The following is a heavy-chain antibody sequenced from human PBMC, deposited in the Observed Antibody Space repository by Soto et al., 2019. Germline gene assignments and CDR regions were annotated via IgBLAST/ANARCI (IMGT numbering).Heavy chain of an antibody. V-gene: IGHV4-59*11. Sequence: LTCTVSGASSSGHKWNWIRQPPGKGLEWIGYTYYSGSTNYNPSLKSRVTISMDTSKSQFSLKLSSATAADTAVYYCAREWSAFDYWGQGTLVTVSS. CDR2: TYYSGST. J-gene: IGHJ4*02. D-gene: IGHD2-15*01. CDR1: GASSSGHK. CDR3: AREWSAFDY.